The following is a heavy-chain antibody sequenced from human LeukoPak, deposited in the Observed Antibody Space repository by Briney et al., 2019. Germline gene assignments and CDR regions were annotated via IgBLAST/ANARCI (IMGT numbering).Heavy chain of an antibody. V-gene: IGHV3-9*03. Sequence: PGGSLRLSCAASGFTIDDYAMHWVRQAPGKGLEWVSGISWNSGSIGYADSVKGRFTISRDNAKNSLYLQMNSLRAEDMALYYCAKSIAVTIFGVVTPDAFDIWGQGTMVTVSS. D-gene: IGHD3-3*01. CDR1: GFTIDDYA. J-gene: IGHJ3*02. CDR2: ISWNSGSI. CDR3: AKSIAVTIFGVVTPDAFDI.